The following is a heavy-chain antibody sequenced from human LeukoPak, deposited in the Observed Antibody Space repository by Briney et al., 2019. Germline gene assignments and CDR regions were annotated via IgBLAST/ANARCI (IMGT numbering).Heavy chain of an antibody. Sequence: PGGSLRLSCAVSGFTFSSYGMNWVRQAPGKGLEWVSYISSSSSTIYYADSVKGRFTISRDNAKNSLYLQMNSLRAEDTAVYYCARQAGYYYYYMDVWGKGTTVTVSS. CDR3: ARQAGYYYYYMDV. J-gene: IGHJ6*03. V-gene: IGHV3-48*01. CDR2: ISSSSSTI. CDR1: GFTFSSYG. D-gene: IGHD3-9*01.